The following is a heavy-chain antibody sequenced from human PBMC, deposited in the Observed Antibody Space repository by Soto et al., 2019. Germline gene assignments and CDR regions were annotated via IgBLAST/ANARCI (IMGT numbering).Heavy chain of an antibody. CDR2: INPSGGST. CDR1: GYTFTSYY. J-gene: IGHJ6*02. D-gene: IGHD2-2*01. V-gene: IGHV1-46*01. CDR3: ARDYVRCSSTSCHDPYYYGMEV. Sequence: ASVKVSCKASGYTFTSYYMHWVRQAPGQGLEWMGIINPSGGSTSYAQKFQGRVTMTRDTSTSTVYMELSSLRSEDTAVYYCARDYVRCSSTSCHDPYYYGMEVWGEGTKVTVS.